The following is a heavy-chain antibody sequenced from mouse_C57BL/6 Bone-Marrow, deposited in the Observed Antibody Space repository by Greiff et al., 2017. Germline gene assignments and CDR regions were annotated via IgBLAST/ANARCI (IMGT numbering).Heavy chain of an antibody. CDR3: ARPPYDYNAMDY. J-gene: IGHJ4*01. CDR2: ISSGGSYT. V-gene: IGHV5-6*01. CDR1: GFTFSSYG. D-gene: IGHD6-5*01. Sequence: EVNVVESGGDLVKPGGSLKLSCAASGFTFSSYGMSWVRQTPDKRLEWVATISSGGSYTYYPDSVKGRFTISRDNAKNTLYLQMSSLKSEDTAMYYCARPPYDYNAMDYWGQGTSVTVSS.